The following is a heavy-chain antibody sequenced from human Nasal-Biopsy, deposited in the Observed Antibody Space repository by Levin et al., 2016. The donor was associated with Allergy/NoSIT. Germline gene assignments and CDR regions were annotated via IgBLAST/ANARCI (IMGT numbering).Heavy chain of an antibody. CDR3: ARGTGGRFSDSSGYSYPGQWPFFDF. Sequence: SETLSLTCSVSGGSISSGDYFWSWIRQPPGKGPEWIGYIYHSESTYYNPSLKSRVTMSVDTSRNQFSLKMSSVTAADTAVYYCARGTGGRFSDSSGYSYPGQWPFFDFWGPGTLVAVSS. CDR2: IYHSEST. V-gene: IGHV4-30-4*01. CDR1: GGSISSGDYF. D-gene: IGHD3-22*01. J-gene: IGHJ4*02.